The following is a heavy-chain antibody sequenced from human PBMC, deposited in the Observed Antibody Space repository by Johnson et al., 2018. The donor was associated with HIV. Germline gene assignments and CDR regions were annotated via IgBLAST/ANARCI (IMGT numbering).Heavy chain of an antibody. D-gene: IGHD6-13*01. Sequence: QVQLVESGGGVVQPERSLRLSCAASEFSFSTYAMRWVRQAPGKGLEGVAVISADATNPDYADAVKGRFTISRDNSKNPLYMQMNSLRDGDTAVSYCARHKGQQYDTFDIWGQGTMVTVSS. J-gene: IGHJ3*02. CDR2: ISADATNP. V-gene: IGHV3-30-3*01. CDR3: ARHKGQQYDTFDI. CDR1: EFSFSTYA.